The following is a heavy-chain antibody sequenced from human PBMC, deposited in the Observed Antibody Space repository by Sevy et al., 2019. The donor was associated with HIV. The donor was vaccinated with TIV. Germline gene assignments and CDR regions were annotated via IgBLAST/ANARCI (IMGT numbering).Heavy chain of an antibody. CDR3: ARVLRYCSGGSCQITYFDY. Sequence: ASVKVSCKASGYTFTGYYMHWVRQAPGQGLEWMGWINPNSGGTNNAQKFQGRVTMTRDTSISTAYMELSRLRSDDTAVYYCARVLRYCSGGSCQITYFDYWGQGTLVTVSS. CDR2: INPNSGGT. J-gene: IGHJ4*02. CDR1: GYTFTGYY. V-gene: IGHV1-2*02. D-gene: IGHD2-15*01.